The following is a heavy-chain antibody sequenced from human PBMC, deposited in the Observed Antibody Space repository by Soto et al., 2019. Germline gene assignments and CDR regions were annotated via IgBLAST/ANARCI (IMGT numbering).Heavy chain of an antibody. Sequence: QVQLQESGPGLVKPSETLSLTCTVSGGSISSYYWSWIRQPPGKGLEWIGYIYYSGSTNYNPSLRSRGTISVDTSNNQSSLKLSSVPAADTAVYYCARRWGAAFDYWGQGTLVPVSS. J-gene: IGHJ4*02. CDR1: GGSISSYY. CDR2: IYYSGST. CDR3: ARRWGAAFDY. V-gene: IGHV4-59*08. D-gene: IGHD1-26*01.